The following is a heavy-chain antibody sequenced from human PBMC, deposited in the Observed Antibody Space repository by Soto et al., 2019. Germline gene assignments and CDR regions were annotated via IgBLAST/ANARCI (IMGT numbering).Heavy chain of an antibody. CDR2: ISGSGGST. Sequence: LRLSCAASGFTFSSYAMSWVRQAPGKGLEWVSAISGSGGSTYYADSVKGRFTISRDNSKNTLYLQMNSLRAEDTAVYYCAKSGFLEWLSLDVWGQGTTVTVSS. CDR3: AKSGFLEWLSLDV. D-gene: IGHD3-3*01. V-gene: IGHV3-23*01. CDR1: GFTFSSYA. J-gene: IGHJ6*02.